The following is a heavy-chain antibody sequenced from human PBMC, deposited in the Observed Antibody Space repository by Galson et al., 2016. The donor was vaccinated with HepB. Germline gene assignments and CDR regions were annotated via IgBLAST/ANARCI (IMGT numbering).Heavy chain of an antibody. V-gene: IGHV3-48*04. Sequence: SLRLSCAASGFTFSSYSMNWVRQAPGTGLEWVSYISSGSSTIYYADSVKGRFIISRDNAKNSLFLQMNSLGAEDTALYYWARGLRGVLGYYYGMDVWGKGTTVTVSS. CDR1: GFTFSSYS. CDR2: ISSGSSTI. D-gene: IGHD2/OR15-2a*01. J-gene: IGHJ6*04. CDR3: ARGLRGVLGYYYGMDV.